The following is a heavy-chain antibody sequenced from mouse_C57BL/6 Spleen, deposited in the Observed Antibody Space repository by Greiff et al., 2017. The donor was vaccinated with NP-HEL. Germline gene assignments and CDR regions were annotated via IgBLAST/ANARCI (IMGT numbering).Heavy chain of an antibody. CDR2: ISSGSSTI. J-gene: IGHJ3*01. CDR3: ARPLYYSNYEGFAY. V-gene: IGHV5-17*01. D-gene: IGHD2-5*01. CDR1: GFTFSDYG. Sequence: EVQVVESGGGLVKPGGSLKLSCAASGFTFSDYGMHWVRQAPEKGLEWVAYISSGSSTIYYADTVKGRFTISRDNAKNTLFLQMTSLRSEDTAMYYCARPLYYSNYEGFAYWGQGTLVTVSA.